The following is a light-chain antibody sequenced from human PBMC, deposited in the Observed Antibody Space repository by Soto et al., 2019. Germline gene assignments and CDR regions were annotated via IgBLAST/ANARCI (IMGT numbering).Light chain of an antibody. CDR3: QQAKSFHRT. Sequence: DILMTQSPSSVSASVGDRVTITCRASQGISSWLSWYQQRPGTAPKLLIQAASSLQSGVPSRFNASGSWKEFALIINNRQPEYFATYNCQQAKSFHRTFGQGTKVQIK. V-gene: IGKV1-12*01. CDR1: QGISSW. J-gene: IGKJ1*01. CDR2: AAS.